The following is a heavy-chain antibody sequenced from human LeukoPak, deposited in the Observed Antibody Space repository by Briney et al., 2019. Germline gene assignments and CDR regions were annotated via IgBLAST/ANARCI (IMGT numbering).Heavy chain of an antibody. D-gene: IGHD6-19*01. CDR1: GYTFTSYG. CDR2: ISAYNGNT. J-gene: IGHJ6*02. Sequence: ASVKVSCKASGYTFTSYGISWVRQAPGQGLEWMGWISAYNGNTNYAQKLQGRVTMTTDTSTSTAYMELSSLRSDDTAVYYCARDLPAGTYYYYGMDVWGQGTTVTVSS. CDR3: ARDLPAGTYYYYGMDV. V-gene: IGHV1-18*01.